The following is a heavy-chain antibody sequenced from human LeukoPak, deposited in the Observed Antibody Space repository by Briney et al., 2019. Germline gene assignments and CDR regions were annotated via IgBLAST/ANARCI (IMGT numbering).Heavy chain of an antibody. CDR2: SIPFFETA. D-gene: IGHD6-19*01. CDR3: AREGAIIAVAGTGFDY. CDR1: GGTFSRYG. J-gene: IGHJ4*02. Sequence: ASVKVSCKASGGTFSRYGISWVRQALGQGLEWMGRSIPFFETADYAQKFQGRVTMTRDTSTSTVYMELSSLRSEDTAVYYCAREGAIIAVAGTGFDYWGQGTLVTVSS. V-gene: IGHV1-69*05.